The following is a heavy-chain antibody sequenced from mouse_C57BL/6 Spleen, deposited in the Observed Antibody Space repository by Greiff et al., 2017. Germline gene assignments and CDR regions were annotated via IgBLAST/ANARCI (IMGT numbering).Heavy chain of an antibody. Sequence: VKVVESGPGLVQPSQSLSITCTVSGFSLTSYGVHWVRQSPGKGLEWLGVIWSGGSTDYNAAFISRLSISKDNSKSQVFFKRNSLQADDTAIYYCASTGTGYYFDYWGQGTTLTVSS. D-gene: IGHD4-1*02. V-gene: IGHV2-2*01. CDR3: ASTGTGYYFDY. CDR1: GFSLTSYG. J-gene: IGHJ2*01. CDR2: IWSGGST.